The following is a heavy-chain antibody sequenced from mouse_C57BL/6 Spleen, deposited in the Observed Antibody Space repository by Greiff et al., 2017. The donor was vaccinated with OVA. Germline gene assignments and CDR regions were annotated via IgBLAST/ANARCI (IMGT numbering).Heavy chain of an antibody. CDR2: IRNKANGYTT. Sequence: EVQGVESGGGLVQPGGSLSLSCAASGFTFTDYYISWVRQPPGQALEWIGFIRNKANGYTTEDSSSVKGRFTISRDNSQSILYLQMNALRAEDSSTYYCSRYVYYEYDYAMDYWGQGTSVTVSS. CDR1: GFTFTDYY. CDR3: SRYVYYEYDYAMDY. J-gene: IGHJ4*01. V-gene: IGHV7-3*01. D-gene: IGHD2-4*01.